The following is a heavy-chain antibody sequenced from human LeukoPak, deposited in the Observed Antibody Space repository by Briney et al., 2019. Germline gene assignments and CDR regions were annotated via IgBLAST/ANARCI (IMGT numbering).Heavy chain of an antibody. Sequence: PGGSLRLSCAASGFTFSSYSMNWVRQAPGKGLEWVSSISSSSSYIYYADSVKGRFTISRDNAKNSLYLQMNSLRAEDTAVYYCARAYGDYEPYYYYYMDVWGKGTTVTVSS. V-gene: IGHV3-21*01. CDR1: GFTFSSYS. CDR2: ISSSSSYI. D-gene: IGHD4-17*01. J-gene: IGHJ6*03. CDR3: ARAYGDYEPYYYYYMDV.